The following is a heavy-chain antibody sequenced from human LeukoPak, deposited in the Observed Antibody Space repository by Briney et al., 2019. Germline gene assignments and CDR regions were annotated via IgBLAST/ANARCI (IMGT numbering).Heavy chain of an antibody. D-gene: IGHD6-19*01. J-gene: IGHJ4*02. Sequence: GGSLRLSCAASGFSFSSYSMNWVRQAPGKGLEWVSYISISSSIIYYADSVKGRFTISRDNAQNSLYLQMNSLRAEDTAVYYCARGYSSGRSAVDYWGXGTLVTVSS. CDR3: ARGYSSGRSAVDY. V-gene: IGHV3-48*04. CDR2: ISISSSII. CDR1: GFSFSSYS.